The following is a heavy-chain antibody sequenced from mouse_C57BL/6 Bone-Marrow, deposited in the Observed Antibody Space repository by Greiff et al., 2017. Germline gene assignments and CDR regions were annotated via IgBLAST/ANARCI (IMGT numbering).Heavy chain of an antibody. CDR3: ARDNRDGGFAY. J-gene: IGHJ3*01. CDR2: INYDGSST. CDR1: GFTFSDYY. D-gene: IGHD4-1*01. V-gene: IGHV5-16*01. Sequence: EVKLVESEGGLVQPGSSMKLSCTASGFTFSDYYMAWVRQVPEKGLEWVANINYDGSSTYYLDSLKSRFIISRDNAKNILYLQMSSLKSEDTATYYCARDNRDGGFAYWGQGTLVTVSA.